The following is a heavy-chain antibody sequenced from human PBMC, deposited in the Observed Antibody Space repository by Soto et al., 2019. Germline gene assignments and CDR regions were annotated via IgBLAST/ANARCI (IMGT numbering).Heavy chain of an antibody. D-gene: IGHD5-12*01. CDR2: TIPTFGTA. Sequence: QVQLVQSGAEVKKPGSSVTVSCKASGGTFSSYTISWVRQAPGQGLGWMGGTIPTFGTANYAKRFQGRVTITADESTSTAYMELSSLRSEDTAVYYCARGNHRWLQLWYFDLWGRGTLVTVSS. CDR1: GGTFSSYT. V-gene: IGHV1-69*12. CDR3: ARGNHRWLQLWYFDL. J-gene: IGHJ2*01.